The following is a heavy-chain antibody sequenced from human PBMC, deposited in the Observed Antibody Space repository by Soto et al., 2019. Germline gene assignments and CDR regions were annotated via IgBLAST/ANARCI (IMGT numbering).Heavy chain of an antibody. CDR2: IKQDGSEK. CDR3: ARDGSGSWYYYYYMDV. D-gene: IGHD6-13*01. V-gene: IGHV3-7*01. CDR1: GFTFSSYW. J-gene: IGHJ6*03. Sequence: GGSLRLSCAASGFTFSSYWMSWVRQAPGKGLEWVANIKQDGSEKYYVDSVKGRFTISRDNAKNSLYLQMNSLRAEDTAVYYCARDGSGSWYYYYYMDVWGKGTTVTVSS.